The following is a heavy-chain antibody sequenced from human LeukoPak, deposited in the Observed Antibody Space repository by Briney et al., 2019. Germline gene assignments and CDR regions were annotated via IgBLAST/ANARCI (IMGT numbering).Heavy chain of an antibody. CDR2: IYYSGST. CDR3: ARGNYDSSGYYLDY. CDR1: GGSISSYY. V-gene: IGHV4-59*01. D-gene: IGHD3-22*01. Sequence: PSETLSLTCTVSGGSISSYYWSWIRQPPGKGLEWIGYIYYSGSTNYNPSLKSRVTISVDTSKNQFSLKLCSVTAADTAVYYCARGNYDSSGYYLDYWGQGTLVTVSS. J-gene: IGHJ4*02.